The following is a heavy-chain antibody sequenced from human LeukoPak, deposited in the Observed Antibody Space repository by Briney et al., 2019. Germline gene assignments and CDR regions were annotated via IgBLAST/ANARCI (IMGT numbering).Heavy chain of an antibody. CDR3: TTRGGESSPLRY. Sequence: GASVKVSCKASGNTFTGYSIQWVRQAPRQGLEWMGRINPSSGVTHYAQKFQDSVTLTRDTSISTAYLEVNTLRSDDTAVYYCTTRGGESSPLRYWGQGTLVTVSS. CDR2: INPSSGVT. CDR1: GNTFTGYS. D-gene: IGHD3-10*01. V-gene: IGHV1-2*06. J-gene: IGHJ4*02.